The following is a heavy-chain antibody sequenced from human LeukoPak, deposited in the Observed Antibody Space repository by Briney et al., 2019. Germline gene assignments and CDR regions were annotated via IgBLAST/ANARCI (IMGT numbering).Heavy chain of an antibody. CDR2: IYSGGST. CDR1: GFTVSSNY. Sequence: GGSLRLSCAASGFTVSSNYMSWVRQAPGKGLEWVSVIYSGGSTYYADSVKGRFTISRDNSKNTLYLQMNSLRAEDTAVYYCAKGQYYGSSGYTDYWGQGTLVTVSS. V-gene: IGHV3-53*01. D-gene: IGHD3-22*01. J-gene: IGHJ4*02. CDR3: AKGQYYGSSGYTDY.